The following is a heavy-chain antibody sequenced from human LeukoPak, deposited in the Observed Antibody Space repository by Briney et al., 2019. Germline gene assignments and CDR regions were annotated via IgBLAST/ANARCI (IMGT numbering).Heavy chain of an antibody. CDR1: GGSISSYY. Sequence: PSETLSLTCTVSGGSISSYYWSWIRQPAGKGLEWIGRIYTSGSTNYNPSLKSRVTMSVDTSKNQFSLKLSSVTAADTAVYYCARDEVYSSSWYYFDYWSQGTLVTVSS. CDR2: IYTSGST. D-gene: IGHD6-13*01. V-gene: IGHV4-4*07. CDR3: ARDEVYSSSWYYFDY. J-gene: IGHJ4*02.